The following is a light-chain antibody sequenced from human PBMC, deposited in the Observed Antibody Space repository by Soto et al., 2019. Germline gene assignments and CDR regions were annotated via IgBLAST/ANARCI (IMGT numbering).Light chain of an antibody. J-gene: IGKJ5*01. Sequence: EIVLRQSPGTLSLSPGERATLSCRASQSVTSGYLAWYQQQPNQAPRLLIYGASYRATGIPDRFSGGGSGTDFTLTISSLGPEDFAVYYCQHYRSSPPAITFGQGTRLEIK. CDR1: QSVTSGY. CDR2: GAS. CDR3: QHYRSSPPAIT. V-gene: IGKV3-20*01.